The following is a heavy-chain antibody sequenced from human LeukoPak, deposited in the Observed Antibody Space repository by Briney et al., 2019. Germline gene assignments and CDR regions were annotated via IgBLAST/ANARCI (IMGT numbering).Heavy chain of an antibody. Sequence: GGSLRLSCAVSGFTFDDYAMHWVRQAPGKGLGWVSGISWNSGSIGYADSVKGRFTISRDNAKNSLYLQMNSLRAEDTALYYCAKDILDGYNIRFAFDIWGQGTMVTVSS. V-gene: IGHV3-9*01. CDR3: AKDILDGYNIRFAFDI. J-gene: IGHJ3*02. CDR1: GFTFDDYA. CDR2: ISWNSGSI. D-gene: IGHD5-24*01.